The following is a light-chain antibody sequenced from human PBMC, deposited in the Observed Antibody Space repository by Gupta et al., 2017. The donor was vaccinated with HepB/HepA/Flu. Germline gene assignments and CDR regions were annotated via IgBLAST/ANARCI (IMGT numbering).Light chain of an antibody. V-gene: IGKV1-39*01. Sequence: IRMTQSPSSLSASVGDTVSITCRASQNIRISLNWYQQKPGKAPKLLMYSASRLQSGVSSKFSGSGSGTDFTLTINERQPEDFATYYCQQKDNAPGSFGQGTKLEIK. CDR2: SAS. J-gene: IGKJ2*04. CDR3: QQKDNAPGS. CDR1: QNIRIS.